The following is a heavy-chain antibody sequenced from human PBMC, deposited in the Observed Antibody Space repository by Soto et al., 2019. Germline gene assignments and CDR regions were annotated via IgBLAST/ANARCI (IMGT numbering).Heavy chain of an antibody. Sequence: EVQVVESGGGFVQPGGSLRLSCAASGFTFDSHAMSWVRQAPGKGLEWVSGISYSGKNTYYADSVKGRFTISRDNAKHTLFLQMNSLRVEDTAIYYCAKDPRPEYGAGWHYFDDWGQGTLVTVSS. CDR2: ISYSGKNT. J-gene: IGHJ4*02. CDR3: AKDPRPEYGAGWHYFDD. D-gene: IGHD6-19*01. V-gene: IGHV3-23*04. CDR1: GFTFDSHA.